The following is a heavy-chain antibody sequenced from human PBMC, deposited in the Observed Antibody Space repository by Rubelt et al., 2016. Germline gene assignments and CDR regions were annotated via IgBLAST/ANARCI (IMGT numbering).Heavy chain of an antibody. V-gene: IGHV3-23*01. D-gene: IGHD5-18*01. CDR3: ARLAPGNSYGPFDY. Sequence: GQLLESGGGLVQPGGSLRLSCAASGFTFSSYAMSWVRQAPGKGLEWVSVISGSAGRTNNADSVKGRFIISRDNSKNTVYLQMNSLRAEDTAVYYCARLAPGNSYGPFDYWGQGTLVTVS. CDR1: GFTFSSYA. CDR2: ISGSAGRT. J-gene: IGHJ4*02.